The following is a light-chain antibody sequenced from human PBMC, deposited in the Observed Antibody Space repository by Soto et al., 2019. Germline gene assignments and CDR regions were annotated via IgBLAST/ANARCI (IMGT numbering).Light chain of an antibody. CDR1: SSDVGGYNY. V-gene: IGLV2-8*01. CDR2: EVS. CDR3: SSYAGSNKSV. J-gene: IGLJ1*01. Sequence: QSALTQPPSASGSPGQSVTISCTGTSSDVGGYNYVSWYPHHPGKAPKLMIYEVSKRPSGVPDRFSGSKSGNTGSLTVSGLQPEDEADYYCSSYAGSNKSVFGTGTKLTVL.